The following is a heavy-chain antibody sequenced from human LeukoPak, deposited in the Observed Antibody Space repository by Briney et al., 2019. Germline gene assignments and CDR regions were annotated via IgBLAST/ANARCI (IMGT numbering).Heavy chain of an antibody. CDR1: GYSFTSYW. V-gene: IGHV5-51*01. CDR3: ARAPYYYGSGSYFPLDY. CDR2: IYPGDSDT. Sequence: GESLKISCKGSGYSFTSYWIGWVRQMPGKGLEWMGIIYPGDSDTRYSPSFQGQATISADKSISTAYLQWSSLKASDTAMYYCARAPYYYGSGSYFPLDYWGQGTLVTVSS. D-gene: IGHD3-10*01. J-gene: IGHJ4*02.